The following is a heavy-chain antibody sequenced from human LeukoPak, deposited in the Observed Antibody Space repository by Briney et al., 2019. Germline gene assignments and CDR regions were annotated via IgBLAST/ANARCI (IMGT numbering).Heavy chain of an antibody. V-gene: IGHV3-11*06. Sequence: GGSLRLPCAASGFPFTSGFTFSDYYMSWIRQAPGKGLEWVSYISSTSTYTNYADSVKGRFTISRDNANNSVYLQMNGLRADDTAIYYCARGGTGAFDYWGQGTLVTVSS. D-gene: IGHD2-8*02. CDR3: ARGGTGAFDY. J-gene: IGHJ4*02. CDR1: GFPFTSGFTFSDYY. CDR2: ISSTSTYT.